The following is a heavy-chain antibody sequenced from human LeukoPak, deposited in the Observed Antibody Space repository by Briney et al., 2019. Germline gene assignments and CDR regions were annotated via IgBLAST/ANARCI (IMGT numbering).Heavy chain of an antibody. D-gene: IGHD2-21*02. CDR3: ARRGAYCGGDCYFSFDY. V-gene: IGHV4-59*01. Sequence: SETLSLTCTVSGGSISSYYWSWIRQPPGKGLEWIGYIYYSGSTNYNPSLKSRVTISVDTSKNQFSLKLSSVTAADTAVYYCARRGAYCGGDCYFSFDYWGQGTLVTVSS. J-gene: IGHJ4*02. CDR2: IYYSGST. CDR1: GGSISSYY.